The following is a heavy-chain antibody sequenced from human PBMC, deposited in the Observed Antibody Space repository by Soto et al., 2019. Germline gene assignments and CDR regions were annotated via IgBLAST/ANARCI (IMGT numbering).Heavy chain of an antibody. J-gene: IGHJ5*02. V-gene: IGHV3-7*01. Sequence: ESGGGLVQPGGSLRLSCTASGFTFSDSWMTWVRQAPGKGLEWVARIKPDESEKKYADSVKGRFSISRDNAKYSMYLQMDSLRGEDTAVYYCVRGGSNYASWGQGTLVTVSS. CDR1: GFTFSDSW. CDR2: IKPDESEK. D-gene: IGHD4-4*01. CDR3: VRGGSNYAS.